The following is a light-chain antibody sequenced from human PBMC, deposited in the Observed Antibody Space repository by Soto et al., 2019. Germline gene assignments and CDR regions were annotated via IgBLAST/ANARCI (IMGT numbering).Light chain of an antibody. CDR3: AAWDDSLNGPHYV. J-gene: IGLJ1*01. V-gene: IGLV1-44*01. CDR2: SNN. CDR1: SSNIGSNT. Sequence: QSVLTQPPSASGTPGQRVTISCSGSSSNIGSNTVNWCQQLPGTAPKLLIYSNNQRPSGVPDRFSGSKSGTSASLAISGLQSEDEADYYCAAWDDSLNGPHYVFGTGTKVTVL.